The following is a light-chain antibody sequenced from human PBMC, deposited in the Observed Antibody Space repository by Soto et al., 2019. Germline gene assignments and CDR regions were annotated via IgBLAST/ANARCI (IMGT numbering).Light chain of an antibody. CDR1: QSISSW. Sequence: DIQMTQSPSTLSASVGDRVTITCRASQSISSWLAWYQQKPGKAPKLLIYKASSLESGVPSRFSGSGSGTEFTLTNSSLHPDDFATYYCQQYNSYPWTFGQGTKVEI. J-gene: IGKJ1*01. CDR3: QQYNSYPWT. V-gene: IGKV1-5*03. CDR2: KAS.